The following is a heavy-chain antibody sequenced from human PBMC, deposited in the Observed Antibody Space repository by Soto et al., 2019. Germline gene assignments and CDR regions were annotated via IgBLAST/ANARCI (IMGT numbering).Heavy chain of an antibody. CDR3: AREGKYSGYPRPRHNAFDI. V-gene: IGHV3-48*01. CDR1: GFTFSSYS. Sequence: PGGSLRLSCAASGFTFSSYSMNWVRQAPGKGLEWVSYISSSSSTIYYADSVKGRFTISRDNAKNSLYLQMNSLRAEDTAVYYCAREGKYSGYPRPRHNAFDIWGKGTRVTVSS. CDR2: ISSSSSTI. D-gene: IGHD5-12*01. J-gene: IGHJ3*02.